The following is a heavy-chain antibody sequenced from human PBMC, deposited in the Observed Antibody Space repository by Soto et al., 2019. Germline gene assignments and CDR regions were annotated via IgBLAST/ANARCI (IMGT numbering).Heavy chain of an antibody. CDR3: ARDPFLGDTFDI. V-gene: IGHV4-4*07. CDR2: VSTSGNT. J-gene: IGHJ3*02. Sequence: PSETLSLTCTVSGGSISSYYWSWIRQPAGKGLEWIGRVSTSGNTNYNPSLKSRVTMSVDTSKNQFSLKLNSVTAADTAIYYCARDPFLGDTFDIWGQGPMVTVS. D-gene: IGHD4-17*01. CDR1: GGSISSYY.